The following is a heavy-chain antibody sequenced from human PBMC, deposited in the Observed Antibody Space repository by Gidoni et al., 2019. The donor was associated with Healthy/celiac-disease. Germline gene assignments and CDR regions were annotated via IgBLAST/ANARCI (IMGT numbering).Heavy chain of an antibody. V-gene: IGHV3-33*01. CDR1: GFTFSSYG. Sequence: GFTFSSYGMHWVRQAPGKGLEWVAVIWYDGSNKYYADSVKGRFTISRDNSKNTLYLQMNSLRAEDTAVYYCARDWWVGYFDWSTPLDYWGQGTLVTVSS. CDR2: IWYDGSNK. D-gene: IGHD3-9*01. J-gene: IGHJ4*02. CDR3: ARDWWVGYFDWSTPLDY.